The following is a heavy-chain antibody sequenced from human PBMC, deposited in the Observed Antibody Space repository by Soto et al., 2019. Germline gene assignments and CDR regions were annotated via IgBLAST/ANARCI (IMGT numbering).Heavy chain of an antibody. CDR1: GFTFSSYG. J-gene: IGHJ3*02. Sequence: PGGSLRLSCAASGFTFSSYGMHWVRQAPGKGLEWVAVISYDGSNKYHADSVKGRFTISRDNSKNTLYLQMNSLRAEDTAVYYCAKDEGYSSSWYDAFDIWGQGTMVTVSS. CDR3: AKDEGYSSSWYDAFDI. CDR2: ISYDGSNK. V-gene: IGHV3-30*18. D-gene: IGHD6-13*01.